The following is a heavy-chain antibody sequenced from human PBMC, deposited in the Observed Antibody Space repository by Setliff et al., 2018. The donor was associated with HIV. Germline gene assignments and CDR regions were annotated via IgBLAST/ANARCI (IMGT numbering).Heavy chain of an antibody. D-gene: IGHD1-26*01. CDR1: GGTFSGYA. CDR2: IIPIFGTA. CDR3: TRRRRAPGTDEFEAY. Sequence: SVKVSCKASGGTFSGYALTCVRQAPGQGLEWKGGIIPIFGTANYAQKFQGRLTITADASTRTAYMELSSLKASDTAMYYCTRRRRAPGTDEFEAYWGQGTLVTVSS. V-gene: IGHV1-69*13. J-gene: IGHJ4*02.